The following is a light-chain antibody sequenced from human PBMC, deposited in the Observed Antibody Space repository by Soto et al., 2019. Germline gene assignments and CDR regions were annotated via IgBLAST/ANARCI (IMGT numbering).Light chain of an antibody. CDR3: QQYNSWPLT. CDR1: QTISSN. Sequence: EIVMTQSPATLSVSPGERATLSCRASQTISSNLAWYLQKPGQAPRLLIYGASTRATGIPARFSGSGSGTEFTLTISSLQSEDFAVYYCQQYNSWPLTFGGGTKVEI. CDR2: GAS. J-gene: IGKJ4*01. V-gene: IGKV3-15*01.